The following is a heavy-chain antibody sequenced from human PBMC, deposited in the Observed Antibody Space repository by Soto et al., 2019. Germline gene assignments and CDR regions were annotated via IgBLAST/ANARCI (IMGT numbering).Heavy chain of an antibody. CDR2: ISSSSSYI. J-gene: IGHJ6*04. Sequence: GGSLRLSCAASGFTFSSYSMNWVRQAPGKGLEWVSSISSSSSYIYYADSVKGRFTISRDNAKNSLYLQMNSLRAEDTAVYYCARDSFPYSRFLGLMDVWGKGTTVTVSS. CDR1: GFTFSSYS. V-gene: IGHV3-21*01. D-gene: IGHD3-3*01. CDR3: ARDSFPYSRFLGLMDV.